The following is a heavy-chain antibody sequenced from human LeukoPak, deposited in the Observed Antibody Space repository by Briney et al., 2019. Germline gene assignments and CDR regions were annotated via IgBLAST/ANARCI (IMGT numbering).Heavy chain of an antibody. V-gene: IGHV3-7*01. CDR2: IKHDGREK. CDR3: GYTNNFYH. CDR1: GLTFSGQW. D-gene: IGHD3-16*02. J-gene: IGHJ4*02. Sequence: GGSLRLSCVASGLTFSGQWLNWVRQAPGQGLEWVANIKHDGREKYYVDSVKGRFTISRDDGQNSLSLHMNTVRAEDTAVYYCGYTNNFYHWGQGAL.